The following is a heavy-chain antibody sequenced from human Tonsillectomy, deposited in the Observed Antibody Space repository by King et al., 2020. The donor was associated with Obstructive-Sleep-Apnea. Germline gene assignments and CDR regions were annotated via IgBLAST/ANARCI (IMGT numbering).Heavy chain of an antibody. CDR3: ARGVVATIFDY. D-gene: IGHD5-12*01. V-gene: IGHV4-59*01. CDR1: VGSISSFY. Sequence: QLQESGPGLVKPSETLSLTCTVSVGSISSFYWNWIRQPPVEGSEWIGYIYFSGDTNYNPSLTSRVTIAVDTSKNQFSLKLSSVTAADTAVYYCARGVVATIFDYWGQGTLVTVSS. J-gene: IGHJ4*02. CDR2: IYFSGDT.